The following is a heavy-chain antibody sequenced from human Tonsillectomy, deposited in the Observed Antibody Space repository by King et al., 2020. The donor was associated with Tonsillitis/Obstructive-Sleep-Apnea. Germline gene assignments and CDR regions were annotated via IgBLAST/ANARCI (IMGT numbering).Heavy chain of an antibody. D-gene: IGHD3-3*01. V-gene: IGHV4-34*01. Sequence: VQLQQWGAGLLKPSETLSLTCAVYGGSISGYYWTWIRQPPGKGLEWIGEINHSGSTNYKPSLKSRVTISVDTSKNQFSLRLSSVTAADTAVYYCARVYDFLSRGGPAPRFDPWGQGTLVTVSS. J-gene: IGHJ5*02. CDR2: INHSGST. CDR1: GGSISGYY. CDR3: ARVYDFLSRGGPAPRFDP.